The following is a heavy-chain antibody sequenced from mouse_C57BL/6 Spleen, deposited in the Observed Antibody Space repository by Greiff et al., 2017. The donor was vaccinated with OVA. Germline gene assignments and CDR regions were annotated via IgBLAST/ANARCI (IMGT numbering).Heavy chain of an antibody. V-gene: IGHV2-2*01. J-gene: IGHJ4*01. CDR3: AREGVTTVSYAMDY. CDR2: IWSGGST. Sequence: QVQLQQSGPGLVQPSQSLSITCTVSGFSLTSYGVHWVRQSPGKGLEWLGVIWSGGSTDYNAAFISRLSISKDNSKSQVFCKMNSLQADDTAIYYCAREGVTTVSYAMDYWGQGTSVTVSS. CDR1: GFSLTSYG. D-gene: IGHD1-1*01.